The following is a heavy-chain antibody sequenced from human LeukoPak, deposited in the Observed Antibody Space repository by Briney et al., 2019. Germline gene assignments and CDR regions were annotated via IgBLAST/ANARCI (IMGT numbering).Heavy chain of an antibody. CDR2: INHSGST. V-gene: IGHV4-34*01. J-gene: IGHJ4*02. Sequence: PSETLSLTCVVYGGSFSGYYWSWIRQPPGKGLEWIGEINHSGSTNYNPSLKSRVTISVDTSKNQFSLKLSSVTAADTAVYYCAGNYDFWSGYYYYWGQGTLVTVSS. CDR3: AGNYDFWSGYYYY. CDR1: GGSFSGYY. D-gene: IGHD3-3*01.